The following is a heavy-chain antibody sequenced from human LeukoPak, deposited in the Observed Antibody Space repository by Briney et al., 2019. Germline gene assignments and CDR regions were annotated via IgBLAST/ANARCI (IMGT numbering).Heavy chain of an antibody. CDR1: GDSINIHHHF. CDR3: AREGGNFDFDS. Sequence: SQTLSLTCTVSGDSINIHHHFWGWIRQHPGKGLEWIGYVNYIGSTFYNPSLKSLVTISLDTSKNQISLNLTTVTAADTAVYYCAREGGNFDFDSWGQGSLVTVSS. J-gene: IGHJ4*02. CDR2: VNYIGST. V-gene: IGHV4-31*01. D-gene: IGHD4-23*01.